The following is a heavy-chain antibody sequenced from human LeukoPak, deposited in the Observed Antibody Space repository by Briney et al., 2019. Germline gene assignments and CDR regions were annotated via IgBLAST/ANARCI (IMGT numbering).Heavy chain of an antibody. J-gene: IGHJ4*02. Sequence: SQTLSLTCTVSGGSISGSSYYWAWIRQPPGKGLEWIGSGFYSGSAYYNPSLKSRVTISVDTSKNQFSLNLSSVTAADTAVYYCARLRGAMTPVTSDFDYWGQGTLVTVSS. CDR3: ARLRGAMTPVTSDFDY. V-gene: IGHV4-39*01. CDR2: GFYSGSA. D-gene: IGHD4-17*01. CDR1: GGSISGSSYY.